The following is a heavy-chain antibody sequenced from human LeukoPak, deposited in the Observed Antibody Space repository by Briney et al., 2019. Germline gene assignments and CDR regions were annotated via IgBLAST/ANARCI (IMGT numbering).Heavy chain of an antibody. D-gene: IGHD3-3*02. J-gene: IGHJ4*02. Sequence: GRSLRLSCTASGFTFEDSPMSWVRQAPGKGLEWLSYISSRSTTIYYSDSVKGRFTVSRDNARNTLYLQMNSLRAEDTAVYYCATGTFPWGQGTLVTVPS. V-gene: IGHV3-48*04. CDR2: ISSRSTTI. CDR1: GFTFEDSP. CDR3: ATGTFP.